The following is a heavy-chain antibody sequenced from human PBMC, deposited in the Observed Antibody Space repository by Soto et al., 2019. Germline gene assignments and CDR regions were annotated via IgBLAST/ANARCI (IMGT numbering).Heavy chain of an antibody. CDR2: VKQDENER. D-gene: IGHD2-2*02. J-gene: IGHJ1*01. CDR3: VRGRYTN. V-gene: IGHV3-7*01. CDR1: GFVFSSSW. Sequence: VQLVESGGTLVQPGGSLRLSCTASGFVFSSSWVGWVRQAPGKGLEWVANVKQDENERYYVDSVKGRFTISRDNTKNSLYLQMNNLRAEHTAIYSCVRGRYTNGGQGTLVTVSS.